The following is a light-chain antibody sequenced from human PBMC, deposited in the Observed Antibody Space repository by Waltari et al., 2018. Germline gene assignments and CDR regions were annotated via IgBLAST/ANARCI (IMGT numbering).Light chain of an antibody. CDR3: SSYTLTSTLV. CDR2: DVN. CDR1: SSDVGYSDH. V-gene: IGLV2-14*03. J-gene: IGLJ3*02. Sequence: QSALTQPASVSGSPGQSITISCTGTSSDVGYSDHVSCYQQYPGRAPKVVIYDVNSRPSEISHRFSGSKSGNTTSLTISGLQADDEADYYCSSYTLTSTLVFGGWTKLTVL.